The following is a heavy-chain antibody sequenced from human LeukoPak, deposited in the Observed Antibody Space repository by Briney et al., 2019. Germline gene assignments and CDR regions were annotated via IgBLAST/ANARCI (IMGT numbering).Heavy chain of an antibody. CDR3: ARDRDLYGDYGWFDP. Sequence: SETLSLTCAVYGGSFSGYYWSWIRQPPGKGLEWIGYIYHSGSTYYNPSLKSRVTISVDRSKNQFSLKLSSVTAADTAVYYCARDRDLYGDYGWFDPWGQGTLVTVSS. V-gene: IGHV4-30-2*01. CDR1: GGSFSGYY. D-gene: IGHD4-17*01. J-gene: IGHJ5*02. CDR2: IYHSGST.